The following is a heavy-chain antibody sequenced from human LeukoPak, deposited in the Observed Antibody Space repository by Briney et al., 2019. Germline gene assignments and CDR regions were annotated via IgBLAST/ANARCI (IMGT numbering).Heavy chain of an antibody. Sequence: GESLKIFRKGSGYTFTNYWIGWVRQMPGKGLEFMGIIYPGDSDTRYSPSFQGQVTISVDKSINTAYLPWSSLKASDSAMYYCARARYSNRWDGVDYWGQGTLVTVSS. CDR2: IYPGDSDT. CDR3: ARARYSNRWDGVDY. CDR1: GYTFTNYW. D-gene: IGHD2/OR15-2a*01. V-gene: IGHV5-51*01. J-gene: IGHJ4*02.